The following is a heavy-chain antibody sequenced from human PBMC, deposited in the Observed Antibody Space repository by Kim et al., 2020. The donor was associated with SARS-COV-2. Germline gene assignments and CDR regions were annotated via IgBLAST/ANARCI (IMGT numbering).Heavy chain of an antibody. CDR3: ARHWRSERPYYYYYGMDV. J-gene: IGHJ6*02. D-gene: IGHD2-8*02. CDR1: GYSFTSYW. V-gene: IGHV5-10-1*01. CDR2: IDPSDSYT. Sequence: GESLKISCKGSGYSFTSYWISWVRQMPGKGLEWMGRIDPSDSYTNYSPSFQGHVTISADKSISTAYLQWSSLKASDTAMYYCARHWRSERPYYYYYGMDVWGQGTTVTVSS.